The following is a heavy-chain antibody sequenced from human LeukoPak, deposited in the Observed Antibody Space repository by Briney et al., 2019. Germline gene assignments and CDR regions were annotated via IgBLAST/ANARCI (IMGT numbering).Heavy chain of an antibody. Sequence: GGSLRLSCAAPGFTFSSYGMRWVRQAPGKGLEWVAVISYDGSNKYYADSVKGRFTISRDNSKNTLYLQMNSLRAEDTAVYYCAKEEHDSSGYYLWGQGTLVTVSS. CDR3: AKEEHDSSGYYL. V-gene: IGHV3-30*18. CDR2: ISYDGSNK. J-gene: IGHJ5*02. D-gene: IGHD3-22*01. CDR1: GFTFSSYG.